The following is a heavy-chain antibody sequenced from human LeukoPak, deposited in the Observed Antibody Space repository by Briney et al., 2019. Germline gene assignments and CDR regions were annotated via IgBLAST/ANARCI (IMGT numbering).Heavy chain of an antibody. D-gene: IGHD4-11*01. CDR1: GFPFSSYW. J-gene: IGHJ4*02. CDR3: ARGGATTGRFDY. V-gene: IGHV3-7*01. CDR2: IKGDESEK. Sequence: GGSLRLSCVASGFPFSSYWMTWVRQAPGKGLEWVANIKGDESEKYYVDSVKGRFTISRDNAKNSLYLQMDSLRTDDTAAYYCARGGATTGRFDYWGQGTLVTGSS.